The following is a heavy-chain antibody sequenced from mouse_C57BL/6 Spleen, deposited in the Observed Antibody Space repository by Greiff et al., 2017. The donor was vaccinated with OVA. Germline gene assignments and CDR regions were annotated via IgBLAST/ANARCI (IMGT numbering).Heavy chain of an antibody. CDR1: GYAFSSSW. J-gene: IGHJ4*01. Sequence: VKLQQSGPELVKPGASVKISCKASGYAFSSSWMNWVKQRPGKGLEWIGRIYPGDGDTNYNGKFKGKATLTADKSSSTAYMQLSSLTSEDSAVYFCARSNWDAYYAMDYWGQGTSVTVSS. CDR2: IYPGDGDT. V-gene: IGHV1-82*01. D-gene: IGHD4-1*01. CDR3: ARSNWDAYYAMDY.